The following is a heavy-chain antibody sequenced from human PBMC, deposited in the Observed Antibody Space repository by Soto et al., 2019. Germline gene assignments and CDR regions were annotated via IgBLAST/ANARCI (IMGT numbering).Heavy chain of an antibody. CDR2: IYPGDSDT. D-gene: IGHD5-18*01. CDR1: GYKISHYS. CDR3: ARMTADTAMVIGLDY. V-gene: IGHV5-51*01. J-gene: IGHJ4*02. Sequence: PRGALKNSCKGAGYKISHYSIGWGGQMPPKGLEWMGIIYPGDSDTRYSPSFQGQVTISADKSINTAYLQWSSLKASDTAMYYCARMTADTAMVIGLDYWGQGTLVTVSS.